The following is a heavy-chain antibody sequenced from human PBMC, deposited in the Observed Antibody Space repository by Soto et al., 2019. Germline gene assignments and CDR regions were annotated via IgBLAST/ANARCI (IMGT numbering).Heavy chain of an antibody. D-gene: IGHD1-1*01. Sequence: EVQLLESGGGSVQPGGSLRLSCAASGFTFSSYDVSWVRQAPGGGLEWVSTITTSGGRTYYADSVKGRFTISRDNSKNTLYLQMNSLRAEVTAVDYCARHWDYWGQGTLVTVSS. CDR2: ITTSGGRT. CDR3: ARHWDY. J-gene: IGHJ4*02. CDR1: GFTFSSYD. V-gene: IGHV3-23*01.